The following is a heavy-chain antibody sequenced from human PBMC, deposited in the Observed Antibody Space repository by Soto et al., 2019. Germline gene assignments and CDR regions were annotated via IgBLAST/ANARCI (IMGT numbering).Heavy chain of an antibody. V-gene: IGHV1-18*04. Sequence: QVPLVQSGAEVKKPGASVKVSCKASGYTLTSYGISWVRQAPGQGLEWMGWISAYNGNTNYAQKLQGRVTMTTDTSTSTAYMELRSLGSDDTAVYYCARAAGVAVAGMFDYWGQGTLVTVSS. D-gene: IGHD6-19*01. CDR2: ISAYNGNT. J-gene: IGHJ4*02. CDR1: GYTLTSYG. CDR3: ARAAGVAVAGMFDY.